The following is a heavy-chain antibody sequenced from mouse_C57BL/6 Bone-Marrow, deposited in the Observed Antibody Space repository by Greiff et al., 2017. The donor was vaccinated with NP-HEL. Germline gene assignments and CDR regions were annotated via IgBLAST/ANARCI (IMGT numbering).Heavy chain of an antibody. CDR3: ARFNYYGSGYSWFAY. Sequence: QVQLQQSGAELARPGASVKLSCKASGYTFTSYGISWVKQRTGQGLEWIGEIYPRSGNTYYNEKFKGKATLTADKSSSTAYMELRSLTSEDSAVYFCARFNYYGSGYSWFAYWGQGTLVTVSA. V-gene: IGHV1-81*01. CDR2: IYPRSGNT. J-gene: IGHJ3*01. CDR1: GYTFTSYG. D-gene: IGHD1-1*01.